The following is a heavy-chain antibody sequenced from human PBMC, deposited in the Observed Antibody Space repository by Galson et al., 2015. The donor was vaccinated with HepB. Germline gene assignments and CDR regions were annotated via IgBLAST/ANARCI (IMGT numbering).Heavy chain of an antibody. CDR2: IYTSGST. J-gene: IGHJ2*01. V-gene: IGHV4-61*02. CDR3: ARDPKNCSSTSCYVHSYFDL. D-gene: IGHD2-2*01. CDR1: GGSISSGSYY. Sequence: TLSLTCTVSGGSISSGSYYWSWIRQPAGKGLEWIGRIYTSGSTNYNPSLKSRVTMSVDTSKNQFSLKLSSVTAADTAVYYCARDPKNCSSTSCYVHSYFDLWGRGTLSLSPQ.